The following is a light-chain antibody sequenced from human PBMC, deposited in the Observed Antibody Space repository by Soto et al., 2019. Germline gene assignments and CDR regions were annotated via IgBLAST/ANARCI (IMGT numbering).Light chain of an antibody. CDR1: SSDVGGYNY. CDR2: DVS. Sequence: QSALTQPASVSGSPGQSITISCTGTSSDVGGYNYVSWYQQYPGKAPKLMIYDVSNRPSGVSNRFSGSKSGNTASLTISGLPAEDEADYYCSSYTSSSPYVFGTGTKLTVL. J-gene: IGLJ1*01. CDR3: SSYTSSSPYV. V-gene: IGLV2-14*01.